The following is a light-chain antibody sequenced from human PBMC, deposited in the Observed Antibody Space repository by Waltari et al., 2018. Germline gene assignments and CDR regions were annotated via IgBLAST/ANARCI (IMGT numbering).Light chain of an antibody. Sequence: DIQMTQSPSSQSPSVGDSVTNTCRASQTISTYLNWYQQTAGKAPKLLIYAASTLQSGVPSRFRGSGSGTDFTLTISSLQPEDFATYYCHQSHTAPHTFGQGTQLKIK. CDR3: HQSHTAPHT. V-gene: IGKV1-39*01. CDR2: AAS. J-gene: IGKJ2*01. CDR1: QTISTY.